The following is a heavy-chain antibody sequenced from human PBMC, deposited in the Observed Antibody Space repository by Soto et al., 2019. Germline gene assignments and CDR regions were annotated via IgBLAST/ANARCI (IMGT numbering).Heavy chain of an antibody. V-gene: IGHV1-46*01. D-gene: IGHD3-10*01. CDR2: INPSGGST. J-gene: IGHJ6*02. Sequence: ASVKVSCKASGYTFTSYYMHWVRQAPEQGLEWMGIINPSGGSTSYAQKFQGRVTMTRDTSTSTVYMELSSLRSEDTAVYYCARCSYYGSGSYPNYYYYGMDVWGQGTTVTVSS. CDR3: ARCSYYGSGSYPNYYYYGMDV. CDR1: GYTFTSYY.